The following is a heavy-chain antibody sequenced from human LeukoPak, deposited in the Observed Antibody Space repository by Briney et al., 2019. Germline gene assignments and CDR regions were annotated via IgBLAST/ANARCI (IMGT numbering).Heavy chain of an antibody. CDR3: VRDGVALYYYYGMDV. D-gene: IGHD2-15*01. V-gene: IGHV3-30-3*01. CDR2: IAYDGSNT. CDR1: GFTFRSYA. J-gene: IGHJ6*02. Sequence: GRSLRLSCAASGFTFRSYAMHWVRQAPGKGLEWVAGIAYDGSNTYYGDSVKGRFTISRDNSKNTLYLQMDSLRAEDTAVFYCVRDGVALYYYYGMDVWGQGTTVTVSS.